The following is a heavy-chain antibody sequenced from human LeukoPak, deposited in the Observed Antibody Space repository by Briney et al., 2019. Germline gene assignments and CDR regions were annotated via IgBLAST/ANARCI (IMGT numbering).Heavy chain of an antibody. V-gene: IGHV3-33*01. CDR1: GFTFSSYG. CDR3: ARDRSGSYLGYLDY. CDR2: IWYDGSNK. J-gene: IGHJ4*02. D-gene: IGHD1-26*01. Sequence: PGGSLRLSCAACGFTFSSYGMHWVRQAPGKGLEWVAVIWYDGSNKYYADSVKGRFTISRDNSKNTLYLQMNSLRAEDTAVYYCARDRSGSYLGYLDYWGQGTLVTVSS.